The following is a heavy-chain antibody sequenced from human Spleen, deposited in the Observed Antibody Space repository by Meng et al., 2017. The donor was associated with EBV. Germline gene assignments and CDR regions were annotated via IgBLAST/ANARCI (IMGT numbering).Heavy chain of an antibody. V-gene: IGHV4-61*01. Sequence: QVERQEAGPGLVKPSETLSLTCTVSGASISTGSYYWTWIRQTPGKGLEWLGYVYFSGSTNYNPSLKSRVTMSIDTSKNQFSLNLRSATAADAAVYFCARGGYGTNYFDPWGQGTLVTVSS. CDR1: GASISTGSYY. CDR2: VYFSGST. CDR3: ARGGYGTNYFDP. D-gene: IGHD4/OR15-4a*01. J-gene: IGHJ5*02.